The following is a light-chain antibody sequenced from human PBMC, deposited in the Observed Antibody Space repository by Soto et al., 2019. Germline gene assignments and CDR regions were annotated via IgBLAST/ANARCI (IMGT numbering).Light chain of an antibody. CDR1: SSDVGGHNF. Sequence: QSVLTQPASVSASPGQSITISCTGTSSDVGGHNFVSWYQHHPGKAPRLIIFLVTNRPSGVSNRFSAPKSGSTASLTISGLQAEDEADYYCISYTTTNTYVFGTGTKVTVL. J-gene: IGLJ1*01. CDR3: ISYTTTNTYV. V-gene: IGLV2-14*01. CDR2: LVT.